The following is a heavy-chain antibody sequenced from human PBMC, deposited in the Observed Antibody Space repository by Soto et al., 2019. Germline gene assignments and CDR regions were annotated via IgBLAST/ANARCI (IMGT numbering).Heavy chain of an antibody. J-gene: IGHJ4*02. D-gene: IGHD5-12*01. CDR3: AKETSAYEIDY. CDR2: ISYDGNTK. V-gene: IGHV3-30-3*01. Sequence: QVQLVESGGGVVQPGRSLRLSCAASGFIFSGYAMHWVRQAPGKGLEWVAVISYDGNTKYYADSVKGRFTVSRDNSKNTLYVQMNNLSAEDTARDYCAKETSAYEIDYWGQGTLVTVSS. CDR1: GFIFSGYA.